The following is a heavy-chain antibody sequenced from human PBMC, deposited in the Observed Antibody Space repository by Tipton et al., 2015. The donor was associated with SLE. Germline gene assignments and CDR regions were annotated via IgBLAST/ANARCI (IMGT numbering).Heavy chain of an antibody. CDR1: GFTFSNYA. J-gene: IGHJ6*03. CDR3: ARGSVYHDIPYMDV. D-gene: IGHD3-9*01. Sequence: SLRLSCAASGFTFSNYAMHWVRQAPGKGLEWVSSIIRSSSYIAYADSVKGRFTISRDNAKNLLFLQLKSLRAEDTAVYYCARGSVYHDIPYMDVWGKGTTVTVSS. V-gene: IGHV3-21*01. CDR2: IIRSSSYI.